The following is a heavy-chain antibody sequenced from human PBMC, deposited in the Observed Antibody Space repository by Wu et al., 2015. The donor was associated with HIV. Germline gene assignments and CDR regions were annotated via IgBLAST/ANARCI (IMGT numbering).Heavy chain of an antibody. CDR1: GYIFVSYA. V-gene: IGHV1-69*12. CDR3: LVDTDIVTL. D-gene: IGHD5-18*01. Sequence: QVQLVQSGPEVKKPGSSVKISCKASGYIFVSYAITWVRQAPGQGLEWMGGIIPISGSSDSAQKFQGRVSFTADESTNTAYMEMNSLTFEDTAVYYCLVDTDIVTLWGQGTLVTVSS. CDR2: IIPISGSS. J-gene: IGHJ4*02.